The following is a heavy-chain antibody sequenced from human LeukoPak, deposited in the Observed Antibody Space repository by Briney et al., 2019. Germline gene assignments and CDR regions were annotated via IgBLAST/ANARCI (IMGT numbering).Heavy chain of an antibody. D-gene: IGHD2-2*01. J-gene: IGHJ4*02. CDR2: ISAYNGNE. V-gene: IGHV1-18*04. Sequence: ASVKVSCKASGYTFTSYGISWVRQAPGQGLEWMGWISAYNGNENYAQKLQGRVTMTTDTSTSTAYMELRSLRSDDRAVYSCARCSSTSCYLDYWGQGNLVTVSS. CDR3: ARCSSTSCYLDY. CDR1: GYTFTSYG.